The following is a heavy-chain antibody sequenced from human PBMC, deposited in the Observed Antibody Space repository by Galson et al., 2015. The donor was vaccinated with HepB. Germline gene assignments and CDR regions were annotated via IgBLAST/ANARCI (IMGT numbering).Heavy chain of an antibody. J-gene: IGHJ4*02. Sequence: CAISGDSVSSNSASWNWIRQSPSRGLEWLGRTYYRSKWYSDYAVSVKSRITINPDTSKNQFSLQLKSVTPEDTAVYYCASQDGHIWGQGTLVTVSA. CDR1: GDSVSSNSAS. D-gene: IGHD4-17*01. CDR3: ASQDGHI. CDR2: TYYRSKWYS. V-gene: IGHV6-1*01.